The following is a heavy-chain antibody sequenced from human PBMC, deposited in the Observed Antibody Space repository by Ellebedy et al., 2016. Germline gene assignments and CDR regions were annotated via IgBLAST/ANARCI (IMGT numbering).Heavy chain of an antibody. CDR1: GFIFSSYA. D-gene: IGHD3-22*01. J-gene: IGHJ4*02. CDR3: ARGITTMIVVVTDY. Sequence: GGSLRLSCAASGFIFSSYAMHWVRQAPGKGLEWVAVISYDGSNKYYADSVKGRFTISRDNSKNTLYLQMNSLRAEDTAVYYCARGITTMIVVVTDYWGQGTLVTVSS. CDR2: ISYDGSNK. V-gene: IGHV3-30-3*01.